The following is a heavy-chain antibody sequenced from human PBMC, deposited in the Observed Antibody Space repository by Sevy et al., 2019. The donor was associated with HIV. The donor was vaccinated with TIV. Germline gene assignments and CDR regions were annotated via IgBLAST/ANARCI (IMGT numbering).Heavy chain of an antibody. J-gene: IGHJ3*02. V-gene: IGHV3-30*18. Sequence: GWSLRLSCEASGFTFSNYGMHWVRQAPGKGLEWVALISYDASNKYYGDSINGRLTISRDNSKNTLYLQMNSLRGEETAVYYCANDPVFGLLIHKGQDSFHIWGQGTMVTVSS. CDR2: ISYDASNK. CDR3: ANDPVFGLLIHKGQDSFHI. CDR1: GFTFSNYG. D-gene: IGHD3-3*01.